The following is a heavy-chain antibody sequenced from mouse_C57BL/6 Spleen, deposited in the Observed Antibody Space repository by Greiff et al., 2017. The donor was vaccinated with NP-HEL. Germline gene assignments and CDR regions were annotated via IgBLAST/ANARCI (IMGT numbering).Heavy chain of an antibody. Sequence: QVQLQQPGAELVKPGASVKLSCKASGYTFTSYWKHWVKQRPGQGLEWIGMIHPNSGSTNYNEKFKSKATLTVDKSSSTAYMQLSSLTSEDSAVYYCARGGGYGYDGVAWFAYWGQGTLVTVSA. V-gene: IGHV1-64*01. CDR3: ARGGGYGYDGVAWFAY. D-gene: IGHD2-2*01. CDR2: IHPNSGST. CDR1: GYTFTSYW. J-gene: IGHJ3*01.